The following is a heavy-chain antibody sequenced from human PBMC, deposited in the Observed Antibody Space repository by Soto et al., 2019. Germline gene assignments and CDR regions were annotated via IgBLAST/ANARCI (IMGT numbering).Heavy chain of an antibody. CDR3: AGVYSSSLPAGDTGYSWFDP. J-gene: IGHJ5*02. CDR2: IYYSGST. D-gene: IGHD6-6*01. CDR1: GGSISSGDYY. V-gene: IGHV4-30-4*01. Sequence: QVQLQESGPGLVKPSQTLSLTCTVSGGSISSGDYYWSWIRQPPGKGLEWLGYIYYSGSTYYDPSLKSRVTVSVDAPQDPFSLMLSSVTAADTAVYDCAGVYSSSLPAGDTGYSWFDPWGQGTLFTVSS.